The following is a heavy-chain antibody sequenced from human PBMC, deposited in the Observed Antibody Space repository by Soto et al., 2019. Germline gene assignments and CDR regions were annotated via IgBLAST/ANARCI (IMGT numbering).Heavy chain of an antibody. CDR2: ISRDGSYI. J-gene: IGHJ5*01. CDR3: ARTRNGGVADSFDS. Sequence: PGGPLGLSCSASGFTFRRHAIHWVRLTPGRGLEWVLAISRDGSYIYYTDSVKGRFTVSRDNSRNTVFVQMNRLIPDDTALYFCARTRNGGVADSFDSWGQGTRVTVSS. D-gene: IGHD3-3*01. CDR1: GFTFRRHA. V-gene: IGHV3-30*04.